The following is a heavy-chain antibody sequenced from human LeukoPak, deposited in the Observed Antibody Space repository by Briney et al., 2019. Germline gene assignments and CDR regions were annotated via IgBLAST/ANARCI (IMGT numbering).Heavy chain of an antibody. CDR2: ISGTTGST. J-gene: IGHJ6*03. CDR1: GFTFSNYA. Sequence: GGSLRLSCAASGFTFSNYAMRWVRQAPGKGPEWVSAISGTTGSTNYADSVKGRFTISRDNSRNTLSLQMNSLRAEDTAVYYCARHPVVPAASDYYFYMDVWGKGTTVTVSS. V-gene: IGHV3-23*01. D-gene: IGHD2-2*01. CDR3: ARHPVVPAASDYYFYMDV.